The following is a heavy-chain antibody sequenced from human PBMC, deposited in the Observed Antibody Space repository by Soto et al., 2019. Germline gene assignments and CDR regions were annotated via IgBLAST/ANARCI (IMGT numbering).Heavy chain of an antibody. J-gene: IGHJ4*02. CDR1: GYTFTSYD. D-gene: IGHD3-22*01. CDR2: MNPNSGNT. Sequence: QVQLVQSGAEVKKPGASVKVSCKASGYTFTSYDINWVRQATGQGLEWMGWMNPNSGNTGYAQKFQGRVTMTRNTSISTAYMELSSLRSEDTAVYYCARASTYYYDSSGYYYGYWGQGTLVTVSS. CDR3: ARASTYYYDSSGYYYGY. V-gene: IGHV1-8*01.